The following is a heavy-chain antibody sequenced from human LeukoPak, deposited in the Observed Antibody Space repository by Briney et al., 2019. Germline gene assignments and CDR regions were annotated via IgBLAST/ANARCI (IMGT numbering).Heavy chain of an antibody. CDR3: ARGREDIVLLPGTKRKSYYMDV. Sequence: ASVKVSCKASGYTFTSYGISWVRQAPGQGLEWMGWISAYNGNTNYAQKLQGRVTMTTDTSTSTAYMELSSLRSEDTAVYYCARGREDIVLLPGTKRKSYYMDVWGKGTTVTVSS. CDR2: ISAYNGNT. J-gene: IGHJ6*03. V-gene: IGHV1-18*01. D-gene: IGHD2-2*01. CDR1: GYTFTSYG.